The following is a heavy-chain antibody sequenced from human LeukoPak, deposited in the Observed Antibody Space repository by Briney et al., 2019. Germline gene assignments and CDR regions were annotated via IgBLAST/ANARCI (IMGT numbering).Heavy chain of an antibody. CDR2: IAYDGNNK. CDR1: GFTFSTYG. Sequence: GGSLRLSCAASGFTFSTYGMHWVRQAPGKGLEWVAGIAYDGNNKFYADSVKGRFTISRDNSKNTLFLQMNSLRAEDMAVYYCAKDENSSGLSHWGQGTLVTVSS. CDR3: AKDENSSGLSH. V-gene: IGHV3-30*18. J-gene: IGHJ4*02. D-gene: IGHD3-22*01.